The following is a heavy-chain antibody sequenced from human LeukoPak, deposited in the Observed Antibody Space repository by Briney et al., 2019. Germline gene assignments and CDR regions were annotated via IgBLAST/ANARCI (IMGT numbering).Heavy chain of an antibody. J-gene: IGHJ4*02. CDR1: GFTFDDYA. Sequence: GGSLRLSCAASGFTFDDYAMHWVRQAPGKGLEWVSLISGDGGSTYYADSVKGQFTISRDNSKNSLYLQMNSLRTEDTALYYCAKDKTAAAGDNFDYWGQGTLVTVSS. V-gene: IGHV3-43*02. CDR2: ISGDGGST. CDR3: AKDKTAAAGDNFDY. D-gene: IGHD6-25*01.